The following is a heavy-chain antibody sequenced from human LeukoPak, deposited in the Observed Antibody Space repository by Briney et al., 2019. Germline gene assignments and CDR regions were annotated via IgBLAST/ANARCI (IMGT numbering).Heavy chain of an antibody. J-gene: IGHJ4*02. Sequence: KTGGSLRLSCAASGFTFSDYYMSWIRQAPGKGLEWVSYISSSGSTIYYADSVKGRFTISRDNAKNSLYLQMNSLRAEDTAVYYCARDQPGYSGYDLGLGLFGNYWGQGTLVTVSS. D-gene: IGHD5-12*01. CDR3: ARDQPGYSGYDLGLGLFGNY. V-gene: IGHV3-11*04. CDR2: ISSSGSTI. CDR1: GFTFSDYY.